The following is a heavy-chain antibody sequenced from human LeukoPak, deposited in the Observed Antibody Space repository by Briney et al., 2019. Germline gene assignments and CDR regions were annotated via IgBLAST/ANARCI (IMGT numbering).Heavy chain of an antibody. V-gene: IGHV3-30-3*01. J-gene: IGHJ4*02. Sequence: GGSLRLSRAASGFTFSSYAMHWVRQAPGKGLEWVAVISYDGSNKYYADSVKGRFTISRDNSKNTLYLQMNSLRAEDTAVYYCARDFWFGELRYYFDYWGQGTLVTVSS. D-gene: IGHD3-10*01. CDR1: GFTFSSYA. CDR3: ARDFWFGELRYYFDY. CDR2: ISYDGSNK.